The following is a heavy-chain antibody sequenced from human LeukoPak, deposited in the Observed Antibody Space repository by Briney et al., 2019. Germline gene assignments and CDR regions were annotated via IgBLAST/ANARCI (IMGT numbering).Heavy chain of an antibody. D-gene: IGHD3-16*02. V-gene: IGHV3-30*02. CDR1: GFTFSNYG. CDR3: TKGISTEDYRFFF. J-gene: IGHJ4*02. Sequence: WSLRLSCTTSGFTFSNYGIHWVRQAPGKGLEWVSFIKSDESDKHYADSVKGRFTISRDNSKNTLYLQMNSLRPEDTAVYYCTKGISTEDYRFFFWGQGALVTVSS. CDR2: IKSDESDK.